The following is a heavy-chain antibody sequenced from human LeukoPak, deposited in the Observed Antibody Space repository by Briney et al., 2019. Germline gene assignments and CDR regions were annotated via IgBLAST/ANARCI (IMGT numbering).Heavy chain of an antibody. CDR1: GGSISNNSYH. D-gene: IGHD6-13*01. CDR3: ARHVAAGPGADAFDI. J-gene: IGHJ3*02. Sequence: PSETLSLTCSVPGGSISNNSYHWGWIRQPPGKGLEWIGSIYYSGRTYYNPSLKSRVTISVDTSKNHFSLKLSSMIAADTAFYYCARHVAAGPGADAFDIWGQGTIVTVSS. V-gene: IGHV4-39*01. CDR2: IYYSGRT.